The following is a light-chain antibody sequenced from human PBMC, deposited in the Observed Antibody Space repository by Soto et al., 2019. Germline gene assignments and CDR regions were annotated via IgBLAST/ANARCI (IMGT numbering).Light chain of an antibody. CDR1: QSVSSN. Sequence: IVMTQSPATLSVSPGERATLSCRASQSVSSNLAWYQQKPGQAPRLLIYHASTRATGIPARFSGSGSGTEFTLTISSLQFEDFAVYYCQQYNKWPLTFGGGTKVEIK. CDR3: QQYNKWPLT. J-gene: IGKJ4*01. CDR2: HAS. V-gene: IGKV3-15*01.